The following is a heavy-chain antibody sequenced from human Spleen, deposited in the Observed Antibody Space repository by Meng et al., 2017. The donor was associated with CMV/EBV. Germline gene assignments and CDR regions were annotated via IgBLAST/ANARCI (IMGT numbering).Heavy chain of an antibody. D-gene: IGHD5-24*01. CDR1: GGTFSSYA. J-gene: IGHJ4*02. CDR3: ARGKDGYNRDY. CDR2: IIPIFGTA. Sequence: QVQVVSVGAEVKKPGSSVKVCCKDSGGTFSSYAISWGRQAPGQGLEWMGGIIPIFGTANYAQKFQGRVTITADESTSTAYMELSSLRSEDTAVYYCARGKDGYNRDYWGQGTLVTVSS. V-gene: IGHV1-69*01.